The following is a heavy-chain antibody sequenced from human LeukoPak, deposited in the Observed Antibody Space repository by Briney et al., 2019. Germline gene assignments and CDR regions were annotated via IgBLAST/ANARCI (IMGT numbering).Heavy chain of an antibody. D-gene: IGHD6-19*01. CDR2: INPNSGGT. CDR3: ARGRLTRKPVAATLYYFDY. V-gene: IGHV1-2*06. Sequence: ASVKVSCKASAYTFTGYYMHWVRQAPGQGLEWMGRINPNSGGTNYAQKFQGRVTMTRDTSISTAYMELSRLRSDDTAVYYCARGRLTRKPVAATLYYFDYWGQGTLVTVSS. J-gene: IGHJ4*02. CDR1: AYTFTGYY.